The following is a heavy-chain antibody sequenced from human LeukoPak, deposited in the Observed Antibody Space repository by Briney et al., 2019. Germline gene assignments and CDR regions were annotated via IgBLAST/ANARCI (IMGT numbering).Heavy chain of an antibody. CDR1: GFTFSSYG. D-gene: IGHD3-22*01. CDR3: ARDLIPTYYYDSSGYLDY. CDR2: IWYDGSNK. Sequence: GGSLRLSCAASGFTFSSYGMHWVRQAPGKGLKGVAVIWYDGSNKYYADSVKGRFTISRDNSKNTLYLQMNSVRAEDTAVYYCARDLIPTYYYDSSGYLDYWGQGTLVTVSS. V-gene: IGHV3-33*01. J-gene: IGHJ4*02.